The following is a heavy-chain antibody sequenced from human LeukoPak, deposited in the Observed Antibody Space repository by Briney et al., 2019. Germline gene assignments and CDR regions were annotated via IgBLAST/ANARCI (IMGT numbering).Heavy chain of an antibody. D-gene: IGHD1-26*01. V-gene: IGHV3-49*04. Sequence: GGSLRLSCAASGFTFSRHAMNWVRQAPGKGLDWIGFIRSKTSGGTTEYAASVKGRFTILRDDSKSIAYLQINSLKTDETAVYYCTRGDGSGSYWGQGTLVTVSS. CDR3: TRGDGSGSY. J-gene: IGHJ4*02. CDR2: IRSKTSGGTT. CDR1: GFTFSRHA.